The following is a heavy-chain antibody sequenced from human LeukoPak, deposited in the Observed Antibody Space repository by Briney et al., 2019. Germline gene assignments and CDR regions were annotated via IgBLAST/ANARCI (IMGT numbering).Heavy chain of an antibody. Sequence: PSETLSLTCTVSGGSISTSYWSWIRQPPGKGLEWIGYIFDSATTSYNPSLRGRPTITIDRSKSQFSLSLTSVTAADTAVYYCARDYDFWSGYYGYWGQGTLVTVSS. J-gene: IGHJ4*02. CDR1: GGSISTSY. CDR3: ARDYDFWSGYYGY. D-gene: IGHD3-3*01. CDR2: IFDSATT. V-gene: IGHV4-4*09.